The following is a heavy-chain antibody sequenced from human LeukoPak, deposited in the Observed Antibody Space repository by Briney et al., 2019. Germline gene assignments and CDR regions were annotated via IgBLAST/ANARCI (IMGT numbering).Heavy chain of an antibody. CDR2: ISGSGGST. J-gene: IGHJ4*02. D-gene: IGHD3-22*01. V-gene: IGHV3-23*01. Sequence: GGSLRLSCAASGFTFSSYAMSWVRQALGKGLEWVSAISGSGGSTYYADSVKGRFTISRDNSKNTLYLQMNSLRAEDTAVYYCAKDLAPHYYDSSGYHRWGQGTLVTVSS. CDR1: GFTFSSYA. CDR3: AKDLAPHYYDSSGYHR.